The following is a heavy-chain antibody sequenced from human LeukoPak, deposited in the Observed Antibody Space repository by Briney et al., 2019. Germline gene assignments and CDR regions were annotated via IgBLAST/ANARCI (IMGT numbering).Heavy chain of an antibody. CDR3: AKDFYSGYDYDYYYGMDV. J-gene: IGHJ6*02. D-gene: IGHD5-12*01. Sequence: GRSLRLSCAASGFTFSSYGMHWVRQAPGKGLEWVAVISYDGSNKYYADSVKGRLTISRDNSKNTLYLQMNSLRAEDTAVYYCAKDFYSGYDYDYYYGMDVWGQGTTVTVSS. CDR2: ISYDGSNK. CDR1: GFTFSSYG. V-gene: IGHV3-30*18.